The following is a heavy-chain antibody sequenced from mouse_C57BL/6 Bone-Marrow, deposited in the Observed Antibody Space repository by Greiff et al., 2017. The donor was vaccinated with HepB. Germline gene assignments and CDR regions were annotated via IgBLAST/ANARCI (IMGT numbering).Heavy chain of an antibody. CDR3: ARAYSLYYFDY. CDR1: GFTFSDYG. V-gene: IGHV5-15*04. J-gene: IGHJ2*01. Sequence: EVKLVESGGGLVQPGGSLKLSCAASGFTFSDYGMAWVRQAPRKGPEWVAFISNLAYSIYYADTVTGRFTISRGNAKNTLYLEMSSLRSEDTAMYYCARAYSLYYFDYWGQGTTLTVSS. CDR2: ISNLAYSI.